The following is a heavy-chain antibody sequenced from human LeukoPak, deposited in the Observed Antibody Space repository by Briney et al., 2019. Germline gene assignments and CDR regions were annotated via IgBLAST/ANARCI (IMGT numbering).Heavy chain of an antibody. CDR1: GGSISSGGYY. J-gene: IGHJ3*02. D-gene: IGHD3-22*01. CDR3: ARETVYYDSSGSDI. Sequence: SETLSLTCTVSGGSISSGGYYWSWIRQHPGKGLEWIGYIYYSRSTYYNPSLKSRVTISVDTSKNQFSLKLSSVTAADTAVYYCARETVYYDSSGSDIWGQGTMVTVSS. V-gene: IGHV4-31*03. CDR2: IYYSRST.